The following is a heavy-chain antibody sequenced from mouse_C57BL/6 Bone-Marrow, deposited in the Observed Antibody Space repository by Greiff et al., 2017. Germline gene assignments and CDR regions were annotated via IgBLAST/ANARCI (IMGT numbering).Heavy chain of an antibody. D-gene: IGHD1-1*01. V-gene: IGHV1-53*01. CDR2: INPSNGGT. J-gene: IGHJ2*01. Sequence: QVQLKQPGTELVKPGASVKLSCKASGYTFTSSWMHWVKQRPGQGLEWIGNINPSNGGTNYNEKFKCKATLTVDKSSSTAYMQLSSLTSEDSAVYYCARSGYYGSSSFDYWGQGTTLTVSS. CDR1: GYTFTSSW. CDR3: ARSGYYGSSSFDY.